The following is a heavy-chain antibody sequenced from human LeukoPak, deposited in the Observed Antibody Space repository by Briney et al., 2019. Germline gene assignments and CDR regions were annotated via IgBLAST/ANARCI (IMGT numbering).Heavy chain of an antibody. V-gene: IGHV3-74*01. CDR3: VSFYETY. Sequence: GGSLRLSCAASGRYWMHWVRQAPGKGLVRVSHINSDGSWTSYADSVKGRFTISKDNAKNTVYLQMSNLRVEDTAVYYCVSFYETYWGRGTLVTVSS. J-gene: IGHJ4*02. CDR1: GRYW. CDR2: INSDGSWT. D-gene: IGHD2/OR15-2a*01.